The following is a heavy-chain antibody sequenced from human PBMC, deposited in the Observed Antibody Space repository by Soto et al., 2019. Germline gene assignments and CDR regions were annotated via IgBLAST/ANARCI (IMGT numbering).Heavy chain of an antibody. Sequence: VGSLRLSCADSGFTFKDYYMSWIRQAPGRGLEWIAYISSRDRAMYADSVQGRFIISRDNANSSLFLQMNSLRADDTAVYYCAREMATSGWFQYYYDLGMDVWGQGTTVTVSS. V-gene: IGHV3-11*01. CDR3: AREMATSGWFQYYYDLGMDV. CDR2: ISSRDRAM. CDR1: GFTFKDYY. D-gene: IGHD6-19*01. J-gene: IGHJ6*02.